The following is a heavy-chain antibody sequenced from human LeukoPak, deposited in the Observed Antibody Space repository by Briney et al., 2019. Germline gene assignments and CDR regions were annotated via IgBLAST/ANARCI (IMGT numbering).Heavy chain of an antibody. CDR1: GYSLTNFY. J-gene: IGHJ4*02. CDR2: VNPSGGST. CDR3: ARDAF. D-gene: IGHD3-3*02. V-gene: IGHV1-46*01. Sequence: GASVKVSCKTSGYSLTNFYIHWLRQAPGQGLEWMGMVNPSGGSTISAQRFQDRVNMTTDTSTRTVYMEMTGLTSDDTGIYYCARDAFWGQGTQVTVSS.